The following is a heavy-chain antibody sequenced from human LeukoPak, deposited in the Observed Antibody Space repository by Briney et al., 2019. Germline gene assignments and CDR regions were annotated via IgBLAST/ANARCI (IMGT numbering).Heavy chain of an antibody. CDR2: IKQDGSES. V-gene: IGHV3-7*01. CDR1: GFTFSSYW. D-gene: IGHD6-19*01. J-gene: IGHJ4*02. CDR3: ARDNKAYSSGWDEGASWFDY. Sequence: GSLRLSCAASGFTFSSYWMSWVRQAPGKGLEWVANIKQDGSESYYVDSVKGRFTISRDNAKNSLYLQMNSLRAEDTAVYYCARDNKAYSSGWDEGASWFDYWGQGTLVTVSS.